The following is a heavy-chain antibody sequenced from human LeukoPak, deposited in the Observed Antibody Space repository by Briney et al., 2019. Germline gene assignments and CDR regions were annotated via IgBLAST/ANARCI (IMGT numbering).Heavy chain of an antibody. CDR3: ARGHYYFDY. Sequence: SETLSLTCTVSGGSISSYYWSWIRQPPGKGLEWIGYIYYSGSTNYNPSLKSRVTISVDTSKNQFSLKLSSVTAADTAVYYCARGHYYFDYWGQGTLVTVSS. CDR1: GGSISSYY. CDR2: IYYSGST. V-gene: IGHV4-59*01. J-gene: IGHJ4*02.